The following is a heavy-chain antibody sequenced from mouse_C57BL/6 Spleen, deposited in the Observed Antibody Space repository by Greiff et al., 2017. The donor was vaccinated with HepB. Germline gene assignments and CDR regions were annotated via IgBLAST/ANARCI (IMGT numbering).Heavy chain of an antibody. V-gene: IGHV5-4*01. Sequence: VQLKESGGGLVKPGGSLKLSCAASGFTFSSYAMSWVRQTPEKRLEWVATISDGGSYTYYPDNVKGRFTISRDNAKNNLYLQMSHLKSEDTAMYYCARDRGYYGSRFAYWGQGTLVTVSA. J-gene: IGHJ3*01. CDR1: GFTFSSYA. D-gene: IGHD1-1*01. CDR2: ISDGGSYT. CDR3: ARDRGYYGSRFAY.